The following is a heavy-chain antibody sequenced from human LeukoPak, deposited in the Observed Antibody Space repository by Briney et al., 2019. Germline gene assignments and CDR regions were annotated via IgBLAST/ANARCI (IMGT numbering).Heavy chain of an antibody. Sequence: SETLSLTCTVSGGSISSYYWSWIRQPPGKGLEWIGYIYYSGSTNYNPSLKSRVTISVDTSKNQFSLKLSSVTAADTAVYYCAGYGDLYYYYGMDAWGQGTTVTVSS. J-gene: IGHJ6*02. CDR1: GGSISSYY. CDR3: AGYGDLYYYYGMDA. D-gene: IGHD4-17*01. CDR2: IYYSGST. V-gene: IGHV4-59*01.